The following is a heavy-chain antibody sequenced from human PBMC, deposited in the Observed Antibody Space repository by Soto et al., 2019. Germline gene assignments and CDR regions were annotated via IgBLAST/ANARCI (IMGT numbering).Heavy chain of an antibody. CDR2: IYYSGST. CDR3: ARESFYDSGGFHGFDY. D-gene: IGHD3-22*01. Sequence: SETLSLTCTVSGGSISSYYWSWIRQHPGKGLEWIGYIYYSGSTNYNPSLKSRVTISVDTSKNQFSLKLSSVTAADTAVYYCARESFYDSGGFHGFDYWGQGTLVTSPQ. J-gene: IGHJ4*02. CDR1: GGSISSYY. V-gene: IGHV4-59*01.